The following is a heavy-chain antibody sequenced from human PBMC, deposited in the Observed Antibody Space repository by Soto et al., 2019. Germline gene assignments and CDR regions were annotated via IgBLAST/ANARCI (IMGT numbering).Heavy chain of an antibody. J-gene: IGHJ4*02. Sequence: SVTHSFTASGFTCRGFPMHWVPQAAGKGREWVALISSDTSIKNYADSVKGRFTISRDNSRTTRYLQMDSLRTEDTAVYFCARASGWYYFDYWGQGALVTVSS. CDR3: ARASGWYYFDY. CDR2: ISSDTSIK. V-gene: IGHV3-30-3*01. CDR1: GFTCRGFP. D-gene: IGHD6-19*01.